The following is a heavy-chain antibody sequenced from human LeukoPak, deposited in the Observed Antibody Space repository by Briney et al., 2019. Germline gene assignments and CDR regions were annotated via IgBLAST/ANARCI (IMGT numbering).Heavy chain of an antibody. CDR3: ARDSGIYGGNENWFDP. CDR2: INPNSGGT. D-gene: IGHD4-23*01. Sequence: ASVKVSCKASGYTFTGYYMHWVRQAPGQGLEWMGRINPNSGGTNYAQKFQGRVTMTRDTSISTAYMELSRPRSDDTAVYYCARDSGIYGGNENWFDPWGQGTLVTVSS. J-gene: IGHJ5*02. CDR1: GYTFTGYY. V-gene: IGHV1-2*06.